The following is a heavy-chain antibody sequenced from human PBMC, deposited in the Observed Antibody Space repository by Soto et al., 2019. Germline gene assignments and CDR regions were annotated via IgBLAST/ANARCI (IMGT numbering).Heavy chain of an antibody. J-gene: IGHJ4*02. CDR2: ISYDGGNK. V-gene: IGHV3-30-3*01. CDR1: GFTFSIYA. CDR3: ARDNGGVDY. D-gene: IGHD3-16*01. Sequence: QVQLVESGGGVVQPGRSLRLSCAASGFTFSIYAMHWVRQTPGKGLEWVAVISYDGGNKYYADSVKGRFTISRDNSKNTLYLQMNGLRVEDTAVYYCARDNGGVDYWGRGTLVTVSS.